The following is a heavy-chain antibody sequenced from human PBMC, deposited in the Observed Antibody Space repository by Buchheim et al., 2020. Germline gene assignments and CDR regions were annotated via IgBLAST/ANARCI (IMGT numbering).Heavy chain of an antibody. CDR2: ISYDGSNK. Sequence: QVQLVESGGGVVQPGRSLRLSCAASGFTFSSYAMHWVRQAPGKGLEWVAVISYDGSNKYYADSVKGRFTISRDNSKNTLYLQMNSLRAEDTAVYYCARGDRRNYYDTHITDYWGQGTL. J-gene: IGHJ4*02. V-gene: IGHV3-30-3*01. D-gene: IGHD3-22*01. CDR3: ARGDRRNYYDTHITDY. CDR1: GFTFSSYA.